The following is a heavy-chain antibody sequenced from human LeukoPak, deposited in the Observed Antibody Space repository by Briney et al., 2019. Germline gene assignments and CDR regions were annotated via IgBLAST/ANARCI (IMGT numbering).Heavy chain of an antibody. CDR3: AKDSGGWASYFDY. D-gene: IGHD6-19*01. Sequence: GGSLRLSCAASGFTFSSYGMHWVRQAPGKGLEWVAVISYDGSNKYYADSVKGRFTISRDNSKNTLYLQMNSLRAEDTAVYYCAKDSGGWASYFDYWGQGTLVTVSS. CDR2: ISYDGSNK. V-gene: IGHV3-30*18. CDR1: GFTFSSYG. J-gene: IGHJ4*02.